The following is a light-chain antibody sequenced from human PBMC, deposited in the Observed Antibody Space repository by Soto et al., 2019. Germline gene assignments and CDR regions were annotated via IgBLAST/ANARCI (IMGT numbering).Light chain of an antibody. V-gene: IGKV1-5*01. CDR3: QHRRT. CDR1: QNINNW. J-gene: IGKJ1*01. CDR2: NAS. Sequence: DIQMTQSPSTLSASIGDRVTITCRASQNINNWIAWYQQNPGKAPKFLIYNASSLESGVPSRFSGSGFGTEFTLTIRSLQPHDFGSYYCQHRRTFGKGTKVDIK.